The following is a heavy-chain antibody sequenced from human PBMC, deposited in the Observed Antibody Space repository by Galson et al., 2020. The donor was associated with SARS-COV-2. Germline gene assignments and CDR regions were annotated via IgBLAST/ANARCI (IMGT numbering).Heavy chain of an antibody. Sequence: SETLSLTCTVSGGSISSGGYYWSWIRQHPGKGLEWIRYIYYSGSTHYNPSPKSRLTISVDTSKNQFSLKLSSVTAADTAVYYCARDVTYCGGDCYPPFAFDIWGQGTMVTVSS. CDR2: IYYSGST. CDR1: GGSISSGGYY. D-gene: IGHD2-21*02. J-gene: IGHJ3*02. V-gene: IGHV4-31*03. CDR3: ARDVTYCGGDCYPPFAFDI.